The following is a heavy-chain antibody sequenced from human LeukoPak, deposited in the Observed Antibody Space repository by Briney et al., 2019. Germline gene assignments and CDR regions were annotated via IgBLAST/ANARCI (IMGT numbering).Heavy chain of an antibody. J-gene: IGHJ4*02. D-gene: IGHD3-22*01. CDR2: IYYSGST. V-gene: IGHV4-39*01. CDR3: AGPYYYDSSAYYQPFDD. Sequence: SETLSLTCTVSGGSLSSYYWGWIRQPPGKGLEWIGSIYYSGSTYYNPSLKSRVTISVDTSKNQFSLKLSSVTAADTAVYYCAGPYYYDSSAYYQPFDDWGQGTLVTVSS. CDR1: GGSLSSYY.